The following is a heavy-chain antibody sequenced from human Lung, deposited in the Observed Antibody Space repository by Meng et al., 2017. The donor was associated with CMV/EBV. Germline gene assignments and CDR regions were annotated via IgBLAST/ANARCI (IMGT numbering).Heavy chain of an antibody. CDR1: GGTFSSYA. CDR2: IIPIFGTA. Sequence: SVXVSCKASGGTFSSYAISWVRQAPGQGLEWMGGIIPIFGTANYAQKFQGRVTITTDESTSTAYMELSSLGSEDTAVYYCARGPGIAVAGLFDYWGQGTLVTVSS. CDR3: ARGPGIAVAGLFDY. D-gene: IGHD6-19*01. V-gene: IGHV1-69*05. J-gene: IGHJ4*02.